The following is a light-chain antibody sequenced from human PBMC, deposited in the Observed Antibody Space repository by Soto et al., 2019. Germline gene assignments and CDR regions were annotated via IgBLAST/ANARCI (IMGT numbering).Light chain of an antibody. Sequence: DIPMTQSPSSLPASLGDRVTITCRASQSISFYLNWYQQKPGKAPKLLIYAASSLKSGVPSRFSASGSGTEFTLIISSLQPDDFATYYCQQYTSYSWTFGQGTKVDIK. J-gene: IGKJ1*01. V-gene: IGKV1-39*01. CDR2: AAS. CDR1: QSISFY. CDR3: QQYTSYSWT.